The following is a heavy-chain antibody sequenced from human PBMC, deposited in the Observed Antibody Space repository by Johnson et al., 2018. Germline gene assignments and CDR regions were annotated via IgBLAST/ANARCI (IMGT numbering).Heavy chain of an antibody. CDR3: ELRGFGGYVWASPLPTEHLVDV. CDR1: GGSFSGYY. CDR2: INQSGSN. Sequence: HVQLQQWGAGLLKPSETLSLTCAVSGGSFSGYYCSWILQPPGKGLEWIGEINQSGSNNYNPSLKSRVSISVDTSKKQFSLKRSSVTAAGAAGYYCELRGFGGYVWASPLPTEHLVDVWGRGTTGIVSS. V-gene: IGHV4-34*01. D-gene: IGHD5-12*01. J-gene: IGHJ6*02.